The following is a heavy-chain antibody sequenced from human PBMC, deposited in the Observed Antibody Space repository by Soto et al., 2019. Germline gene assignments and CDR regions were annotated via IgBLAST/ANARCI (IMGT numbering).Heavy chain of an antibody. CDR1: ELIFGDYY. V-gene: IGHV3-11*06. CDR2: VSYSGSYT. J-gene: IGHJ4*02. CDR3: ATGQDCSGGSCFDFDY. D-gene: IGHD2-15*01. Sequence: QVQLVESGGDLVKPGGSLRLSCAASELIFGDYYMNWIRQAPGKGLEWVAVVSYSGSYTNYADSVKGRFSVSRDNRKNSLYLQMNSLRVEVTALYYCATGQDCSGGSCFDFDYWGQGTRVTVSS.